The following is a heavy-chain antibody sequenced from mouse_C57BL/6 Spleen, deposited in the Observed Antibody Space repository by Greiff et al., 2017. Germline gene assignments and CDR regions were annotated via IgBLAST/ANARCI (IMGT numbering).Heavy chain of an antibody. J-gene: IGHJ4*01. CDR1: GYSFTGYY. Sequence: EVKLQESGPELVKPGASVKISCKASGYSFTGYYMNWVKQSPEKSLEWIGEINPSTGGTTYNQKFKAKATLTVDKSSSTAYMQLKSLTSEDSAVYYCARTDYSNYGGAMDYWGQGTSVTVSS. V-gene: IGHV1-42*01. CDR2: INPSTGGT. D-gene: IGHD2-5*01. CDR3: ARTDYSNYGGAMDY.